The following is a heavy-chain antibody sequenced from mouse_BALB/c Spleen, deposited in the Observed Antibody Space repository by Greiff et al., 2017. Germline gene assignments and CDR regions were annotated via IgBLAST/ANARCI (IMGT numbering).Heavy chain of an antibody. CDR2: INPSSGDT. V-gene: IGHV1-4*02. J-gene: IGHJ4*01. CDR1: GYTFTSYT. CDR3: AKGGRYYGYGAGAMDY. D-gene: IGHD1-2*01. Sequence: QVQLQQSAADLARPGASVKMSCTASGYTFTSYTMHWVKQRPGQGLEWIGYINPSSGDTEYNQKFKDKTTLTADKSSSTAYMQLSSLTSEDSAVYYGAKGGRYYGYGAGAMDYWGQGTSVTVSS.